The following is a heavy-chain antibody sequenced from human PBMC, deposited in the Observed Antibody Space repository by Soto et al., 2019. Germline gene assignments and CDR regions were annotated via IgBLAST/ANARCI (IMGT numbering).Heavy chain of an antibody. J-gene: IGHJ4*02. CDR3: ASSEGGRGVILCFDY. Sequence: QVQLVQSGAEVKKPGASVKVSCKASGGTFSSYAISWVRQAPGQGLEWMGGIIPIFGTANYAQKFQGRVTITADESTSTAYMELSSLRSEDTAVYYGASSEGGRGVILCFDYWGQGTLVTGSS. V-gene: IGHV1-69*01. CDR2: IIPIFGTA. CDR1: GGTFSSYA. D-gene: IGHD3-10*01.